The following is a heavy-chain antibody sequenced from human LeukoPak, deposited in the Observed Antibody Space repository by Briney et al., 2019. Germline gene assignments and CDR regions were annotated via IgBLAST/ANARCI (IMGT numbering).Heavy chain of an antibody. D-gene: IGHD4-11*01. V-gene: IGHV3-23*01. CDR3: AKLVIPSHSKYFDP. Sequence: GESLRLSCAASGFIFTNYAMSWVRQAPGKGLEWVSTISQGGETPYYADSVKGRFTISRDNSKNTLYLQISSLSAEDTAVYYCAKLVIPSHSKYFDPWGQGTLVTVSS. CDR2: ISQGGETP. CDR1: GFIFTNYA. J-gene: IGHJ5*02.